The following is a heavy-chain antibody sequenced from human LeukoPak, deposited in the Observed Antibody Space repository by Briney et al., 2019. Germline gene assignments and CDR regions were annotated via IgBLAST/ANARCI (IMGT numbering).Heavy chain of an antibody. J-gene: IGHJ5*02. D-gene: IGHD2-2*01. V-gene: IGHV4-31*03. Sequence: SETLSLACTVSGGSISSGGYYWSWIRQHPGKGLEWIGYIYYSGSTYYNPSLKSRVTISVDTSKNQFSLKLSSVTPEDTAVYYCARRLTQYDCFDPWGQGILVTVSS. CDR1: GGSISSGGYY. CDR3: ARRLTQYDCFDP. CDR2: IYYSGST.